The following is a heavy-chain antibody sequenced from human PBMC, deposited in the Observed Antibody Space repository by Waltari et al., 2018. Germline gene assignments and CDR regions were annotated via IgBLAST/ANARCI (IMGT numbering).Heavy chain of an antibody. Sequence: QVQLQESGPGLVKPSETLSLTCAVSGYSISSGYYWGWIRQPPGKGLEWIGSIYHSGSTDYNPSLKSRVTISIDTSKNQFSLKLSSVTAADTAVYYCAREPRYSTGWYYFDYWGQGTLVTVSS. J-gene: IGHJ4*02. V-gene: IGHV4-38-2*02. CDR1: GYSISSGYY. CDR3: AREPRYSTGWYYFDY. D-gene: IGHD6-19*01. CDR2: IYHSGST.